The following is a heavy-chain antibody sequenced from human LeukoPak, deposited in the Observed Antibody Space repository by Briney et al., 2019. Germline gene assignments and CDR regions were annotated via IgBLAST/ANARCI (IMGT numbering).Heavy chain of an antibody. D-gene: IGHD1-26*01. Sequence: GGSLRLSCAASGLIVSSNHMNWVRQAPGKGLEWVSIIYSSDYRYYADSVKGRFTISRDNSKNTLYLQMNSLRAEDTAVYYCARAKGGSSDYFDYWGQGTLVTVSS. CDR3: ARAKGGSSDYFDY. CDR2: IYSSDYR. V-gene: IGHV3-66*01. CDR1: GLIVSSNH. J-gene: IGHJ4*02.